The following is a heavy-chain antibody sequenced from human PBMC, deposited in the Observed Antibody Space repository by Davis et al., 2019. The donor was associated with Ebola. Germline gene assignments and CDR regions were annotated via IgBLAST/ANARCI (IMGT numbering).Heavy chain of an antibody. CDR2: INHSGST. Sequence: SETLSLTCTVSGGSISSYYWSWIRQPPGKGLEWIGEINHSGSTNYNPSLKSRVTISVDTSKNQFSLKLSSVTAADTAVYYCARRVGATWSWFDPWGQGTLVTVSS. CDR3: ARRVGATWSWFDP. V-gene: IGHV4-34*01. D-gene: IGHD1-26*01. J-gene: IGHJ5*02. CDR1: GGSISSYY.